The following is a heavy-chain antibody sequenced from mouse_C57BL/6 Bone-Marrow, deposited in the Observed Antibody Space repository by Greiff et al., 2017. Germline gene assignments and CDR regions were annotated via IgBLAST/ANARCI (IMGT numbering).Heavy chain of an antibody. V-gene: IGHV1-64*01. CDR3: ARWGPDGFAY. J-gene: IGHJ3*01. CDR2: IDPNTGGT. CDR1: GYTFTSYG. Sequence: VQLQQSGAELVKPGASVTLSCKASGYTFTSYGMHWVKQRPGHGLEWIGMIDPNTGGTNYNEKFKSKATLTVDKSSSTAYMQLSSLTSEYSAVYNCARWGPDGFAYWGPGTLVTVSA.